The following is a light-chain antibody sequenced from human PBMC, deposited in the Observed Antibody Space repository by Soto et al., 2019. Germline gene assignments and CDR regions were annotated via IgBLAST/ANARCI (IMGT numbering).Light chain of an antibody. CDR2: AAS. CDR1: QGTRTF. V-gene: IGKV1-27*01. CDR3: EKYSSFPV. Sequence: DIQMTQSPTSLSASPGDRVTITCRARQGTRTFVAWYQQKPVKAPKLLIYAASNVQSGLPSRFSGSGSGTDFTLTINSLQPEDVATYYCEKYSSFPVFGPETKVEIK. J-gene: IGKJ3*01.